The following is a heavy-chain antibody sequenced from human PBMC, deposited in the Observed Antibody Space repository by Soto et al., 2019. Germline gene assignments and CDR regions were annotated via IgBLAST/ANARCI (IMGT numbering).Heavy chain of an antibody. Sequence: PSETLSLTCAVYGRSLTGYYWNWIRQPPEKRLEWIGEINHSGSTDYNPSLKSRVTISVDMSKNQFSLKLSSATAADTAIYYCANGKYDFWSGYYGYFDSWGQGTPVTVSS. V-gene: IGHV4-34*01. J-gene: IGHJ4*02. CDR2: INHSGST. CDR3: ANGKYDFWSGYYGYFDS. D-gene: IGHD3-3*01. CDR1: GRSLTGYY.